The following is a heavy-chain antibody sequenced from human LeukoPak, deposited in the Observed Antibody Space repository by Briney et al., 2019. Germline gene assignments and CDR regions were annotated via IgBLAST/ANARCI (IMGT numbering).Heavy chain of an antibody. V-gene: IGHV1-69*13. CDR3: ATYYYDSSGYYHFYYFDY. CDR2: IIPIFGTA. Sequence: ASVKVSCKASGGTFSSYAISWVRQAPGQGLEWMGRIIPIFGTANYAQKFQGRVTITADESTSTAYMELSSLRSEDTAVYYCATYYYDSSGYYHFYYFDYWGQGTLVTVSS. D-gene: IGHD3-22*01. CDR1: GGTFSSYA. J-gene: IGHJ4*02.